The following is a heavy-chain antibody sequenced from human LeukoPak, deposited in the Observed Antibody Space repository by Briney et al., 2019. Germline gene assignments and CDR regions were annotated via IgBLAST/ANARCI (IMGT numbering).Heavy chain of an antibody. V-gene: IGHV3-53*01. J-gene: IGHJ4*02. CDR3: ASALLDYYDSSGYPGV. CDR1: GFTVSSNY. D-gene: IGHD3-22*01. Sequence: GGSLRLSCAASGFTVSSNYMSWVRQAPGHGLEWVSIIYSGGSTYYADSVKGRFTISRDNSKNTLYLQITSLRDEDTAVYYCASALLDYYDSSGYPGVWGQGTLVTVSP. CDR2: IYSGGST.